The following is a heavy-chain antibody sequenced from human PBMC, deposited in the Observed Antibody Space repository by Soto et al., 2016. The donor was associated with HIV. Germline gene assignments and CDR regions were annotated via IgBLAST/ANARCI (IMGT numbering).Heavy chain of an antibody. CDR2: ISDVSTFI. Sequence: VQLVESGGGLVKPGGSLRLSCVGSGFSFRDYYMSWIRQAPGKGLEWISSISDVSTFINYADSVKGRFTTFRDNRKSSVNLQMDSLRVEDAAVYYCARGRLKDHFDHWGQGTSWSPGLL. CDR3: ARGRLKDHFDH. CDR1: GFSFRDYY. V-gene: IGHV3-11*05. J-gene: IGHJ4*02. D-gene: IGHD2-21*02.